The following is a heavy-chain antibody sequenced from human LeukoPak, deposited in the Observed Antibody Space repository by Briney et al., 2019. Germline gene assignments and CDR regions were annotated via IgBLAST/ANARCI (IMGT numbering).Heavy chain of an antibody. J-gene: IGHJ3*02. Sequence: SVKGRFTISRDNSKNTLYLQMNSLRAEDTALYYCARDFGYAFDIWGQGTMVTVSS. D-gene: IGHD3-10*01. CDR3: ARDFGYAFDI. V-gene: IGHV3-30*01.